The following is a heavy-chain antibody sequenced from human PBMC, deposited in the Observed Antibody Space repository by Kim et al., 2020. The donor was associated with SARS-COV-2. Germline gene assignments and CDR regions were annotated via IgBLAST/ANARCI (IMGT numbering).Heavy chain of an antibody. D-gene: IGHD6-13*01. CDR3: ARDLAAAGLYYYYGMDV. Sequence: GGSLRLSCAASGFTFSSYAMHWVRQAPGKGLEWVAVISYDGSNKYYADSVKGRFTISRDNSKNTLYLQMNSLRAEDTAVYYCARDLAAAGLYYYYGMDVWGQGTTVTVSS. J-gene: IGHJ6*02. CDR2: ISYDGSNK. V-gene: IGHV3-30-3*01. CDR1: GFTFSSYA.